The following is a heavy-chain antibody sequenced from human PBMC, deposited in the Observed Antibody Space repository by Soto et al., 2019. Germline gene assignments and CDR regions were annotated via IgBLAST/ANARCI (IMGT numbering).Heavy chain of an antibody. Sequence: GGSLRLSCAASGLTFSTYWMHWVRQAPGKGLVWVSRINGDGSRTNYADSVKGRFTISRDNSKNTLYLQMNSLRAEDTAVYYCAKLRGYNWNYDYWGQGTLVTVSS. V-gene: IGHV3-74*01. CDR2: INGDGSRT. J-gene: IGHJ4*02. CDR3: AKLRGYNWNYDY. CDR1: GLTFSTYW. D-gene: IGHD1-7*01.